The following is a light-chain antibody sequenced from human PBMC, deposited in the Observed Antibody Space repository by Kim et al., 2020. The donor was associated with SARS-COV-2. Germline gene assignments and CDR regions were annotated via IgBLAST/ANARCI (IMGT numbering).Light chain of an antibody. CDR2: GAS. J-gene: IGKJ2*01. V-gene: IGKV3-15*01. CDR3: QQFNNWPYT. Sequence: SVSPGERATISGRASQTVSRNLAWYQHKPGQAPRLLIYGASTRASDIPARFSGSGSGTELTLTISSLQSEDFAVYYCQQFNNWPYTFAQGTKLEI. CDR1: QTVSRN.